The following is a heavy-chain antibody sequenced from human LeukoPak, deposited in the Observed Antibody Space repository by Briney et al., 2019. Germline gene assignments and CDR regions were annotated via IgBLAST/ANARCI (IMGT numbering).Heavy chain of an antibody. CDR1: GFTFSNAW. J-gene: IGHJ4*02. V-gene: IGHV3-15*07. CDR2: IKSKTDGGTT. Sequence: PGGSLRLSCAASGFTFSNAWMNWVRQAPGKGLEWVGRIKSKTDGGTTDYAAPVKGRFTIPRDDSKNTLYLQMNSLKTEDTAVYYCTTDDCGGDCYSINWGQGTLVTVSS. D-gene: IGHD2-21*02. CDR3: TTDDCGGDCYSIN.